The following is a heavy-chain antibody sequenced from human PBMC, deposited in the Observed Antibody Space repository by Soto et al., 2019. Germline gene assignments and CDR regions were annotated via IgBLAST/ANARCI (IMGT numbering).Heavy chain of an antibody. CDR3: AKVLLWFGEYDY. D-gene: IGHD3-10*01. V-gene: IGHV3-23*01. Sequence: EVQLLESGGGLVQPGGSLRLSCAASGFTFSSYAMSLVRQAPGKGLEWVSAISGSGGSTYYADSVKGRFTISRDNSKNTLYLQMNSLRAEDTAVYYCAKVLLWFGEYDYWGQGTLVTVSS. J-gene: IGHJ4*02. CDR2: ISGSGGST. CDR1: GFTFSSYA.